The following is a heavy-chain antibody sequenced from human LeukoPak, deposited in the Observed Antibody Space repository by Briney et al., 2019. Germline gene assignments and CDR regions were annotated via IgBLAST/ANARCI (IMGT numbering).Heavy chain of an antibody. D-gene: IGHD6-25*01. Sequence: PSETLSFTCTVSGGSISGYNWSWIRQPAGKGLEWIGRMSTSGNSNYIPSLVSRVTMSVDTSKNQFSLNLSSVPAADTAVYYCARESGSMRWFDPWGQGTLVTVSS. CDR1: GGSISGYN. V-gene: IGHV4-4*07. CDR3: ARESGSMRWFDP. J-gene: IGHJ5*02. CDR2: MSTSGNS.